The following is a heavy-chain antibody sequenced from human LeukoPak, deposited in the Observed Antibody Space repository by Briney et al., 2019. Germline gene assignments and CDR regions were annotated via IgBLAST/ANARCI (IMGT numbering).Heavy chain of an antibody. CDR3: AKERPIYTGYDFEAFDV. D-gene: IGHD5-12*01. J-gene: IGHJ3*01. V-gene: IGHV3-23*01. CDR1: GFTFNSYV. Sequence: GGSLRLSCVGSGFTFNSYVMSWVRQAPGKGLEWVSAITGSGDSIYLADPVKGRFTISRDNSKKTLYLQMNSLRAEDTAVYYCAKERPIYTGYDFEAFDVWGQGIMVTVSS. CDR2: ITGSGDSI.